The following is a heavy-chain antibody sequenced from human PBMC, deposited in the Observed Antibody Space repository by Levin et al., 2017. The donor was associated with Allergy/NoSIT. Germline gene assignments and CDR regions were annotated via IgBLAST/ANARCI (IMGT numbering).Heavy chain of an antibody. Sequence: ASVKVSCKASGYTFTGYYMHWVRQAPGQGLEWMGWINPNSGGTNYAQKFQGRVNMTRDTSISTAYMELSRLRSDDTAVYYCARDSGGSGSYYNEHDYWGQGTLVTVSS. V-gene: IGHV1-2*02. J-gene: IGHJ4*02. CDR2: INPNSGGT. CDR3: ARDSGGSGSYYNEHDY. CDR1: GYTFTGYY. D-gene: IGHD3-10*01.